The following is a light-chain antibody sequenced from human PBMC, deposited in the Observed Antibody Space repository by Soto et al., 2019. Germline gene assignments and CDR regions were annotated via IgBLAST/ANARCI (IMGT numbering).Light chain of an antibody. V-gene: IGKV1-27*01. CDR1: QGISSY. J-gene: IGKJ1*01. CDR3: QKYTSAPWT. CDR2: AAS. Sequence: DIQMTQSPSSLSTSVGARVTITCRASQGISSYLAWYLQKPGKVPKLLIYAASTLQSGVPSRCTGSGSGTDFTLTISSLQPEDVATYYCQKYTSAPWTFGQGTNVEIK.